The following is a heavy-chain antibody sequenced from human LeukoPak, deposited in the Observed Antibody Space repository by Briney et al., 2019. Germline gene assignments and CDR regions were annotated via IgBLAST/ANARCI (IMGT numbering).Heavy chain of an antibody. J-gene: IGHJ6*02. CDR1: GFTFSSYA. D-gene: IGHD3-22*01. CDR3: AKSPVDSSGYRLGSYYYYYGMDV. V-gene: IGHV3-23*01. Sequence: GGSLRLSCAASGFTFSSYAMSWVRQAPGKGLEWDSAISGSGGSTYYADSVKGRLTISRDNSKNALYLQMNSLRAEDTAVYYCAKSPVDSSGYRLGSYYYYYGMDVWGQGTTVTVSS. CDR2: ISGSGGST.